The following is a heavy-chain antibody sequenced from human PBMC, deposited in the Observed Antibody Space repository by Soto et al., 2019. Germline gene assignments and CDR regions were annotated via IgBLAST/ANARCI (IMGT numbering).Heavy chain of an antibody. V-gene: IGHV3-23*01. Sequence: GGSLRLSCAASGFTFSSYAMSWVRQARVKGLEWVSAISGSGGSTYYADSVKGRFTISRDNSKSTLYLQMNSLRAEYTAVYYCANWGYSGYSFYWGQGTLVTVSS. D-gene: IGHD5-12*01. CDR2: ISGSGGST. J-gene: IGHJ4*02. CDR1: GFTFSSYA. CDR3: ANWGYSGYSFY.